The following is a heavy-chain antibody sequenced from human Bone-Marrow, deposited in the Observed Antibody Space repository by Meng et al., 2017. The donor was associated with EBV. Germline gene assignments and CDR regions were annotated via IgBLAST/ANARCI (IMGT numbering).Heavy chain of an antibody. CDR1: GGPFRNYA. CDR2: FLPTLGAP. Sequence: VQSVQPARGVKKPGSSVKVSCRTSGGPFRNYAVSWVRQAPGQGLEWLGGFLPTLGAPNYAQKFHGRVTITADESTSTHYMDLSSLRSDDTAVYYCASESGRGYTPDYWGQGTLVTVSS. CDR3: ASESGRGYTPDY. D-gene: IGHD3-10*01. J-gene: IGHJ4*02. V-gene: IGHV1-69*01.